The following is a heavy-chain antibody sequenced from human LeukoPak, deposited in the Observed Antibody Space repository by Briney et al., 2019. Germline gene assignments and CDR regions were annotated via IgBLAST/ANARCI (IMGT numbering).Heavy chain of an antibody. V-gene: IGHV3-7*01. Sequence: GGSLRLSCAASGFTVFNYWMSWVRQAPGKGLEWVANINLDGSQKYYVDSLKGRFTISRDNAKNTLYLQMNSLRAEDTAVYYCVTYFYDSSGYFLFDQWGQGTLVTVSS. CDR2: INLDGSQK. J-gene: IGHJ4*02. CDR3: VTYFYDSSGYFLFDQ. D-gene: IGHD3-22*01. CDR1: GFTVFNYW.